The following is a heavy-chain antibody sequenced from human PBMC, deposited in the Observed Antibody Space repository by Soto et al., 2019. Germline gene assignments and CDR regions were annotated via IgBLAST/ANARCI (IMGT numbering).Heavy chain of an antibody. CDR1: GFTFSGSA. D-gene: IGHD3-16*01. CDR3: TRSNYDYGPD. Sequence: VGSLRLSCAASGFTFSGSAMHWVRQASGKGLEWVGRIRSKANSYATAYAASVKGRFTISRDDSKNTAYLQMNSLKTEDTAVYYCTRSNYDYGPDWGQGTLVTVSS. J-gene: IGHJ4*02. V-gene: IGHV3-73*01. CDR2: IRSKANSYAT.